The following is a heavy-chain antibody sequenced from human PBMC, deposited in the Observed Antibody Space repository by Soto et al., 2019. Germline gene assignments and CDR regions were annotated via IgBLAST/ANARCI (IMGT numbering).Heavy chain of an antibody. CDR1: QFTFSSYA. CDR3: AKDWGLSVIYYYGMDV. V-gene: IGHV3-23*01. Sequence: PGGSLRLSCAASQFTFSSYAMSWVRQAPGKGLEWVSAISASGGSTYYADSVKGRFTSSRDNSKNTLYLQMNSLRAEDTAVYYCAKDWGLSVIYYYGMDVWGQGTMVTV. D-gene: IGHD3-10*01. J-gene: IGHJ6*02. CDR2: ISASGGST.